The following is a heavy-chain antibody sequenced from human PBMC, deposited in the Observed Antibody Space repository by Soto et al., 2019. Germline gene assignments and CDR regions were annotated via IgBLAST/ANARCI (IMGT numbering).Heavy chain of an antibody. D-gene: IGHD3-10*01. J-gene: IGHJ4*02. Sequence: VQLEQSVPAVKKRGASVKVSCKAPGNTFTSHGFFWGRQAPGQGLEWMGWISGFNGQTNYALKFQGRVTLTTDTSTSTAYMELRSLRSDDTAVYFCARVDPRGVAVVRDYWGQGTLVTVSS. CDR2: ISGFNGQT. CDR1: GNTFTSHG. V-gene: IGHV1-18*01. CDR3: ARVDPRGVAVVRDY.